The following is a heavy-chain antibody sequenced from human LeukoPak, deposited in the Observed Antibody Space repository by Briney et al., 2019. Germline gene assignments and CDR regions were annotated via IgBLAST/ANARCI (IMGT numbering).Heavy chain of an antibody. V-gene: IGHV3-74*01. CDR1: GFTFSSYW. CDR2: INSDGSST. Sequence: GGSLRLSCAASGFTFSSYWMHWVRQAPGKGLVWVSRINSDGSSTSYADSVKGRFTISRDNAKNTLYLQMNSLRAEDTAVYYCAREGGLGYRRSPNFDYWGRETLVPVSS. D-gene: IGHD6-13*01. J-gene: IGHJ4*02. CDR3: AREGGLGYRRSPNFDY.